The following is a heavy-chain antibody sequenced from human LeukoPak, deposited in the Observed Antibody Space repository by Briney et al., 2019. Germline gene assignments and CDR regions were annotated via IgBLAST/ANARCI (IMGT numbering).Heavy chain of an antibody. Sequence: PSKTLSLTCAVYGGSFSGYYWSWIRQPPGKGLEWIGEINHSGSTNYNPSLKSRVTISVDTSKNQFSLELSSVTAADTAVYYCARTPWSGYLPPYNWFDPWGQGTLVTVSS. D-gene: IGHD3-3*01. V-gene: IGHV4-34*01. CDR2: INHSGST. CDR3: ARTPWSGYLPPYNWFDP. CDR1: GGSFSGYY. J-gene: IGHJ5*02.